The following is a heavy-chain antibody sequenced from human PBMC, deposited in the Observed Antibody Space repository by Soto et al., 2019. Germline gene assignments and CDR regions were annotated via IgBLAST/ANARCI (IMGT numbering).Heavy chain of an antibody. J-gene: IGHJ3*02. CDR2: ISWNSGSI. Sequence: GGSLRLSCAASGFTFDDYAMHWVRQAPGKGLEWVSGISWNSGSIGYADSVKGRFTISRDDAKNSLYLQMNSLRAEDTALYYCAKDQRFLEWVPHEAFDIWGQGTMVTVS. CDR3: AKDQRFLEWVPHEAFDI. CDR1: GFTFDDYA. V-gene: IGHV3-9*01. D-gene: IGHD3-3*01.